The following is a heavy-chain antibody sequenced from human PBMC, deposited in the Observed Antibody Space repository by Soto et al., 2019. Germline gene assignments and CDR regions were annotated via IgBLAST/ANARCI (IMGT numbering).Heavy chain of an antibody. CDR1: GFIFDTYA. CDR3: ARAWGYAASNHFDY. D-gene: IGHD5-12*01. V-gene: IGHV1-3*01. Sequence: QVQLVQSGAEVKKPGASVKVSCRTSGFIFDTYAIHWVRQAAGQGLEWVGWINADNGNTRYSQQFEGRVTITRDTSATTTYMELSGLKSEDTAVYYCARAWGYAASNHFDYWGQGTLVTVSS. J-gene: IGHJ4*02. CDR2: INADNGNT.